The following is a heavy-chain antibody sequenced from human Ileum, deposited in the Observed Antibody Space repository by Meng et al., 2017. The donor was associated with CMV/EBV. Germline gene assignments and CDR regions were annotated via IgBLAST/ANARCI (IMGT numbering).Heavy chain of an antibody. CDR3: ATNSEDY. D-gene: IGHD4-23*01. V-gene: IGHV4-34*01. J-gene: IGHJ4*02. CDR2: VHHSGIT. Sequence: GQLQQWVAGLLSPSESLSLTCAVYVGSFSDYYWLWIRQSPGKGLEWIGEVHHSGITNYNPSLKSRVTISVDTSKNQFFLKLTSVTAADTGLYYCATNSEDYWGQGTLVTVSS. CDR1: VGSFSDYY.